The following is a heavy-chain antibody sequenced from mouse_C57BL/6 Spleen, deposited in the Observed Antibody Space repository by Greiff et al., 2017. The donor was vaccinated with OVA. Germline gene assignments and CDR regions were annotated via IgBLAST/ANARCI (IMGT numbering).Heavy chain of an antibody. D-gene: IGHD3-2*02. V-gene: IGHV1-22*01. CDR2: INPNNGGT. CDR3: ASLDSSGHGAMDY. J-gene: IGHJ4*01. Sequence: EVKLQESGPELVKPGASVKMSCKASGYTFTDYNMHWVKQSHGKSLEWIGYINPNNGGTSYNQKFKGKATLTVNKSSSTAYMELRSLTSEDSAVYYCASLDSSGHGAMDYWGQGTSVTVSS. CDR1: GYTFTDYN.